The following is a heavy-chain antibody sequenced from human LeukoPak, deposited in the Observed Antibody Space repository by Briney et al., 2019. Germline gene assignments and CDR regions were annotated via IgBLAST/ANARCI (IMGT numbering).Heavy chain of an antibody. CDR2: ISSSGST. CDR3: ARYTRVVPAAIKRTRWEYYFDY. J-gene: IGHJ4*02. Sequence: IPSQTLSLTCTVSGDSTSSGDYYWSWIRQPAGKGLEWIGRISSSGSTNYNPSLKSRVTISVDTSKNQFSLKLSSVTAADTAVYYCARYTRVVPAAIKRTRWEYYFDYWGQGTLVTVSS. V-gene: IGHV4-61*02. D-gene: IGHD2-2*01. CDR1: GDSTSSGDYY.